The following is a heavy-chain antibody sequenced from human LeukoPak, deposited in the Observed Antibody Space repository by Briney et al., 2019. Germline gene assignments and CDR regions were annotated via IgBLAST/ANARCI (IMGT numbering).Heavy chain of an antibody. CDR2: IKPDGSEI. J-gene: IGHJ4*02. V-gene: IGHV3-7*01. CDR1: GFTFSSDD. Sequence: PGGSLRLSCAASGFTFSSDDMNWVRQAPEKGLEWVAKIKPDGSEIYHVDSVQGRFTISRDNAKNSLYLQMNSLRAEDTAVYYCATSRFYLESWGQGTLVTVSS. CDR3: ATSRFYLES.